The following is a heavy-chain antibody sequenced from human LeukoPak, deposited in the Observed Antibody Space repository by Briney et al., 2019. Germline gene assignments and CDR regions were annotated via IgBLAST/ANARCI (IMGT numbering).Heavy chain of an antibody. D-gene: IGHD3-3*01. CDR2: VSYDANIGSNK. CDR3: ARDGGYDFWSGYYQDY. J-gene: IGHJ4*02. V-gene: IGHV3-30-3*01. Sequence: GGSLRLSCATSGFTFSRYAMHWVRQAPGKGLEWVALVSYDANIGSNKYYADSVKGRFTISRDNSKNTLYLQMNSLRAEDTAVYYCARDGGYDFWSGYYQDYWGQGTLVTVSS. CDR1: GFTFSRYA.